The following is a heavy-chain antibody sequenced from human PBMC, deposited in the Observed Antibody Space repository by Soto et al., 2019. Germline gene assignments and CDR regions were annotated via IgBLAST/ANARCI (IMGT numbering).Heavy chain of an antibody. D-gene: IGHD3-16*01. CDR1: GFTFSSYS. CDR2: ISSSSSTI. CDR3: ARDAQYDYIWGSYYFDY. J-gene: IGHJ4*02. Sequence: GGSLRLSCAASGFTFSSYSMNWVRQAPGKGLEWVSYISSSSSTIYYADSVKGRFTISRDNAKNSLYLQMNSLRAEDTAVYYCARDAQYDYIWGSYYFDYWGQGTLVTVSS. V-gene: IGHV3-48*01.